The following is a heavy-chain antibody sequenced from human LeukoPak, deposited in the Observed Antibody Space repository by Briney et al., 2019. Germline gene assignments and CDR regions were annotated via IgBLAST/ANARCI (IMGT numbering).Heavy chain of an antibody. CDR1: GYSISSSYY. CDR3: ARYSNYQAYYYYMDV. Sequence: SETLSLTCTVSGYSISSSYYWSWIRQPPGKGLEWIGYIYYSGSTNYNPSLKSRVTISVDTSKNQFSLKLSSVTAADTAVYYCARYSNYQAYYYYMDVWGKGTTVTVSS. CDR2: IYYSGST. J-gene: IGHJ6*03. D-gene: IGHD4-11*01. V-gene: IGHV4-61*01.